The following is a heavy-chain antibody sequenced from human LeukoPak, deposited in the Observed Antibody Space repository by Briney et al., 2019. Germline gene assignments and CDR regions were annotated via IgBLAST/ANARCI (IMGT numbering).Heavy chain of an antibody. Sequence: GASVKVSCKASGYSFSVYSIDWVRQAPGQGLEWVGTINPNGGTTSFAQKFQGRVTLTRDMSTNTVSMGLRSLRPEDTAVYFCAKEGGTREYNGYTWRHFFDFWGQGTLVTVSA. CDR2: INPNGGTT. CDR1: GYSFSVYS. V-gene: IGHV1-46*01. CDR3: AKEGGTREYNGYTWRHFFDF. J-gene: IGHJ4*02. D-gene: IGHD1-14*01.